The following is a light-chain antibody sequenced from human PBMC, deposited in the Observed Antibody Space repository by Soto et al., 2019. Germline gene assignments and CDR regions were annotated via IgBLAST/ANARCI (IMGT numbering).Light chain of an antibody. CDR3: QQYYSYPHT. V-gene: IGKV1-5*01. J-gene: IGKJ1*01. Sequence: DIQMTQSPSTLSASVGDRVTITCRASQSISTWLAWYQQKPGKAPKVLIYEASKLESGVPSRFSGSGSGTDFTLTISCLQSEDFATYYCQQYYSYPHTFGQGTKVDI. CDR2: EAS. CDR1: QSISTW.